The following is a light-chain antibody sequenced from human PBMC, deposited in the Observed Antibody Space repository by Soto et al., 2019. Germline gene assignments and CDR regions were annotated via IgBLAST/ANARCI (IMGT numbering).Light chain of an antibody. V-gene: IGKV1-39*01. J-gene: IGKJ5*01. CDR1: RIIDTY. CDR3: KHSYNTPIT. CDR2: LAS. Sequence: DIQMTQSPSSLSASVGDRVTITCRASRIIDTYVDWYQQKPGKVPDLLIYLASTLQVGVPSRFSGSGSGTDFTLTISGLQPEDFATYYCKHSYNTPITFGQGTRLDIK.